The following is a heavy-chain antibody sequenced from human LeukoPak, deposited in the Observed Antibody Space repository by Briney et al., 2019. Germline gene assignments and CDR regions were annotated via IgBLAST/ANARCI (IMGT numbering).Heavy chain of an antibody. Sequence: SETLSLTCTVSGGSIGSSSYYWGWIRQPPGKGLEWIGSIYYSGSTYYNPSLKSRVTISVDTSKNQFSLKLSSVTAADTAVYYCARAYYGAVPFDIWGQGTMVTVSS. V-gene: IGHV4-39*01. D-gene: IGHD4-17*01. CDR3: ARAYYGAVPFDI. CDR1: GGSIGSSSYY. CDR2: IYYSGST. J-gene: IGHJ3*02.